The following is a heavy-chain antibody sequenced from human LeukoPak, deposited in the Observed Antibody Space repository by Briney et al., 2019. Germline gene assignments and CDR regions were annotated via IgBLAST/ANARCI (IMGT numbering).Heavy chain of an antibody. J-gene: IGHJ4*02. CDR3: ARGGDYGDSFDY. D-gene: IGHD4-17*01. CDR2: IYHSGST. CDR1: GVSISSGGYS. Sequence: SETLSLTCAVSGVSISSGGYSWSWIRQPPGKGLEWIGYIYHSGSTYYNPSLKSRVTISVDRSKNQFSLKLSSVTAADTAVYYCARGGDYGDSFDYWGQGTLVTVSS. V-gene: IGHV4-30-2*01.